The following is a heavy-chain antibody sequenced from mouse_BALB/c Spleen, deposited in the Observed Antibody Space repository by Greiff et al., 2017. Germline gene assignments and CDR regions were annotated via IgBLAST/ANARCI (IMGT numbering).Heavy chain of an antibody. J-gene: IGHJ4*01. D-gene: IGHD2-3*01. Sequence: VQLQQSGAELMKPGASVKISCKATGYTFSSYWIEWVKQRPGHGLEWIGEILPGSGSTNYNEKFKGKATFTADTSSNTAYMQLSSLTSEDSAVYYCASGGYFPYAMDYWGQGTSVTVSS. CDR1: GYTFSSYW. CDR3: ASGGYFPYAMDY. CDR2: ILPGSGST. V-gene: IGHV1-9*01.